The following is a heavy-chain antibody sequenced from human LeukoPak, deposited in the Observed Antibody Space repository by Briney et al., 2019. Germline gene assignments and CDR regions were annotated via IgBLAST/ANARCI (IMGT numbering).Heavy chain of an antibody. J-gene: IGHJ6*02. CDR2: ITSSSNTI. Sequence: PGGSLRLSCAASGFTFSSYSMNWVRQAPGKGLEWVSYITSSSNTIYYADSVKGRFAISRDNAKNSLYLQMNSLRDEDTAAYYCARLVRGVYGMDVWGQGTTVTVSS. CDR3: ARLVRGVYGMDV. CDR1: GFTFSSYS. D-gene: IGHD3-10*01. V-gene: IGHV3-48*02.